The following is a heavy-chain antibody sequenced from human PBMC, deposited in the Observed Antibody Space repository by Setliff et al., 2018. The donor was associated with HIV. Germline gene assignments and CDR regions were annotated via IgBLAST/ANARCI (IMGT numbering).Heavy chain of an antibody. CDR2: INWNGGST. D-gene: IGHD3-10*01. CDR3: AKGREYGSGTWRAMDV. CDR1: GFTVDEYG. Sequence: PGGSLRLSCAASGFTVDEYGMSWVRQAPGKGLAWVSGINWNGGSTGYADSVMGRFTISRDNSKNTLYLQVNSLRAEDTAVYHCAKGREYGSGTWRAMDVWGKGTTVTVSS. V-gene: IGHV3-20*01. J-gene: IGHJ6*03.